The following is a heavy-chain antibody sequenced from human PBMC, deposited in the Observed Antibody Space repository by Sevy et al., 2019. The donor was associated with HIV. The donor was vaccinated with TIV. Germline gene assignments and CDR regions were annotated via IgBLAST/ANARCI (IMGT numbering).Heavy chain of an antibody. Sequence: GGSLRLSCVASGFTFNNSAMSWVRQAPKKGLEWVSGVSGSGGGTYYAESVEGRFTISRDNSKNTLYLQMNSLRAEDTAVEYCEKEQSDYVEPFDFWGQGTLVTVSS. J-gene: IGHJ4*02. V-gene: IGHV3-23*01. CDR1: GFTFNNSA. CDR3: EKEQSDYVEPFDF. CDR2: VSGSGGGT. D-gene: IGHD4-17*01.